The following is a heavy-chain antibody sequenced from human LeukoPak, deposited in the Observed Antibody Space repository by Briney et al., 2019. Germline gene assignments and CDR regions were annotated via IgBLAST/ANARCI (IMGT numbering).Heavy chain of an antibody. D-gene: IGHD3-10*01. V-gene: IGHV1-46*01. J-gene: IGHJ5*02. Sequence: AAVKVSCKASGYTFTSYYIHWVRQAPGQGLEWMGMINPSGATTTYAQNFQGRVTMTRDTSTRTAYMELSRLRSDDTAVYYCARDVTMVRGVIGWFDPWGQGTLVTVSS. CDR2: INPSGATT. CDR1: GYTFTSYY. CDR3: ARDVTMVRGVIGWFDP.